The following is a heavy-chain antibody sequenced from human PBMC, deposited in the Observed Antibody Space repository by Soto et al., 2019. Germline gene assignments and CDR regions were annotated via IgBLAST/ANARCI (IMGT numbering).Heavy chain of an antibody. D-gene: IGHD2-21*02. J-gene: IGHJ4*02. Sequence: SGGSLRLSCAASGFSFSDHYMSWIRQAPGKGLEWLSYISPRSNYREYADSVKGRHTISRDNAKKSLFLQMNSLRAEDTGVYYCVRGGGGDQFGSWGQGTLVTVSS. CDR1: GFSFSDHY. CDR3: VRGGGGDQFGS. CDR2: ISPRSNYR. V-gene: IGHV3-11*05.